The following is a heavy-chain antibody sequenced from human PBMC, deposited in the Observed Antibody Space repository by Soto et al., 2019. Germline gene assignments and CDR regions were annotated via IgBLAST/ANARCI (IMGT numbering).Heavy chain of an antibody. V-gene: IGHV3-23*01. CDR3: AKDLDYDILTGYYPPFDY. CDR2: ISGSGGRT. CDR1: GFTFSSYW. J-gene: IGHJ4*02. Sequence: GGSLRLSCAASGFTFSSYWMSWVRQAPGKGLEWFSVISGSGGRTYYADSVKGRFTISRDNSKNTLYLQMNSLRAEDTAVYYCAKDLDYDILTGYYPPFDYWGQGTLVTVSS. D-gene: IGHD3-9*01.